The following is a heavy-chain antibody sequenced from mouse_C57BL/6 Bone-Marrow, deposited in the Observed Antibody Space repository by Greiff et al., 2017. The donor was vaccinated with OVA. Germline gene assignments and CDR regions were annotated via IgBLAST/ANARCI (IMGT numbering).Heavy chain of an antibody. Sequence: VQLQQPGAELVMPGASVKLSCKASGYTFTSYWMHWVKQRPGQGLEWIGAIDPSDSYTNYNQKFKGKFTLTVDKSNSTAYMQLSSLTSEDSAVYYCARWKYYAHWYFDVWGTGTTVTVSS. V-gene: IGHV1-69*01. J-gene: IGHJ1*03. CDR2: IDPSDSYT. D-gene: IGHD1-1*01. CDR1: GYTFTSYW. CDR3: ARWKYYAHWYFDV.